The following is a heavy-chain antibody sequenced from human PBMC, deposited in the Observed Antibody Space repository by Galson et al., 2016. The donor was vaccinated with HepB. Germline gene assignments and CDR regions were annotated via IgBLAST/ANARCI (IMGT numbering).Heavy chain of an antibody. CDR1: GFTFSTYD. CDR2: IGIAGDT. V-gene: IGHV3-13*01. Sequence: SLRLSCAASGFTFSTYDLHWVRQPTGKSLEWVSIIGIAGDTSSPGSVKGRFTVSRDNAKNTLDLQMNSLSAEDTAVYFCVRDHSVVPTTAYNWFDPWGRGTLVTVSS. D-gene: IGHD4-23*01. J-gene: IGHJ5*02. CDR3: VRDHSVVPTTAYNWFDP.